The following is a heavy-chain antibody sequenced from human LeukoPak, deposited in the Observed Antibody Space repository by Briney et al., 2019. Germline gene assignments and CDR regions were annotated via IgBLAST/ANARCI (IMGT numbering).Heavy chain of an antibody. J-gene: IGHJ4*02. CDR1: GFTLSSYW. D-gene: IGHD5-12*01. CDR2: IKSNSYGGTT. CDR3: TREYSGLFDY. V-gene: IGHV3-49*04. Sequence: PGGSLRLSCAASGFTLSSYWMHWVRQAPGKGLVWIAFIKSNSYGGTTEHAASVKGRFTISRDDSKSIAYLQMDSLKTEDTAVYYCTREYSGLFDYWGQGTLVTVSS.